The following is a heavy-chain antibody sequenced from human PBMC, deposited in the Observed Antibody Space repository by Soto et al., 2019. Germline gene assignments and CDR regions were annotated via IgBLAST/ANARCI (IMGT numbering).Heavy chain of an antibody. Sequence: ASVKVSCKASGYTFTSYYMHWVRQAPGQGLEWMGIINPSGGSTSYAQKFQGRVTMTRDTSTSTVYMELSSLRSEDTAVYYCAIDGIMITFGGVSGGMDVWGQGTTVTVSS. D-gene: IGHD3-16*01. V-gene: IGHV1-46*01. CDR2: INPSGGST. CDR1: GYTFTSYY. J-gene: IGHJ6*02. CDR3: AIDGIMITFGGVSGGMDV.